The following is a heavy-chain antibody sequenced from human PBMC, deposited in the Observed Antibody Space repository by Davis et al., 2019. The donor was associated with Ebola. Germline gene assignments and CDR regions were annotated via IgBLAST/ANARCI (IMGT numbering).Heavy chain of an antibody. CDR2: ISAYNGKT. J-gene: IGHJ4*02. CDR3: AREGGSIQSGIDY. CDR1: GYTFTSYG. D-gene: IGHD5-18*01. V-gene: IGHV1-18*01. Sequence: ASVKVSCKASGYTFTSYGITWVRQAPGQGLEWVGWISAYNGKTNYLQKLQGRVTMTTDTSTSTAYMDLRSLRSDDTAVYYCAREGGSIQSGIDYWGQGTLVTVSS.